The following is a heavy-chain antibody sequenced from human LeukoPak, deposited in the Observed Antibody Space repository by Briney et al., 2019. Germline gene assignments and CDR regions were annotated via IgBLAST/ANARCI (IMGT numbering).Heavy chain of an antibody. Sequence: SETLSLACTVSGGSISSYYWSWIRQPPGKGLEWIGYIYYSGSTNYNPSLKSRVTISVDTSKNQFSLKLSSVTAADTAVYYCASQRITMVRGVLYYFDYWGQGTLVTVSS. CDR2: IYYSGST. J-gene: IGHJ4*02. V-gene: IGHV4-59*08. CDR1: GGSISSYY. CDR3: ASQRITMVRGVLYYFDY. D-gene: IGHD3-10*01.